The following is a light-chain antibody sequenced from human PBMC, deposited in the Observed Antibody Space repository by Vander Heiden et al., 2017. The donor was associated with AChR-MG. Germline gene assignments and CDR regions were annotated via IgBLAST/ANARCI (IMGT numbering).Light chain of an antibody. CDR3: SSYGGSPLVV. CDR2: EVT. Sequence: QSALTQPPSASGSPGQSVTISCTGTSSDVGGYNSVSWYQQHPGKAPKLMIYEVTKRPSGVPDRFSGSKSGNTASLTVSGLQAEDEAEYYCSSYGGSPLVVFGGGTKL. J-gene: IGLJ2*01. V-gene: IGLV2-8*01. CDR1: SSDVGGYNS.